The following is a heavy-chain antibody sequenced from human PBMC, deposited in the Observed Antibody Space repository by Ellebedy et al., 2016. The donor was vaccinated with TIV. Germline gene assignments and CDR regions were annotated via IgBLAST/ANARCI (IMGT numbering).Heavy chain of an antibody. CDR3: ARDSYGSGSYFGY. CDR2: ISSSSSYI. D-gene: IGHD3-10*01. J-gene: IGHJ4*02. CDR1: GFTFSSYS. V-gene: IGHV3-21*01. Sequence: GESLKISCAASGFTFSSYSMNWVRQGPGKGLEWVSSISSSSSYIYYADSVKGRFTISRDNAKNSLYLQMNSLRAEDTAVYYCARDSYGSGSYFGYWGQGTLVTVSS.